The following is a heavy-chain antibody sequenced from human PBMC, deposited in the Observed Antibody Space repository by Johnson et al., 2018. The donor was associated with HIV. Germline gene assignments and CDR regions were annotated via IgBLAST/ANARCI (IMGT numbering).Heavy chain of an antibody. Sequence: QVQLVESGGGLVQPGGSLRLSCAVSGFKFSDFYMTWIRQVPAKGLECVAYISSSGAGIYYADSVRGRFTISRDNAKNSLYLQMNSLRDEDTAVYFCASSGSESYYWDLGTNALIIWGQGTMVTVSS. CDR2: ISSSGAGI. J-gene: IGHJ3*02. D-gene: IGHD1-26*01. V-gene: IGHV3-11*04. CDR1: GFKFSDFY. CDR3: ASSGSESYYWDLGTNALII.